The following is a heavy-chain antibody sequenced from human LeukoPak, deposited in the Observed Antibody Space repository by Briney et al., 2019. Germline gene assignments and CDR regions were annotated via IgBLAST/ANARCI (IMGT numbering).Heavy chain of an antibody. J-gene: IGHJ4*02. CDR2: INHSGST. Sequence: TTSETLSLTCAVYGGSFSGYYWSWIRQPPGKGLEWIGEINHSGSTNYNPSLKSRVTISVDTSKNQFSLKLSSVTAADTAVYFCARGLRDGYTLFYFDYWGQGTLVTVSS. D-gene: IGHD5-24*01. CDR1: GGSFSGYY. V-gene: IGHV4-34*01. CDR3: ARGLRDGYTLFYFDY.